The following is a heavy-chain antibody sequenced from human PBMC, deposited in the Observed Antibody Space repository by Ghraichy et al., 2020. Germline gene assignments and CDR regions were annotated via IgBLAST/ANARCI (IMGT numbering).Heavy chain of an antibody. V-gene: IGHV3-74*01. Sequence: GGSLRLSCAASGFTFSSYWMHWVRQAPGKGLVWVSRINSDGSSTSYADSVKGRFTISRDNAKNTLYLQMYSLRAEDTAVYYCAIYYGSGRKGYYYYYMDVWGKGTTVTVSS. D-gene: IGHD3-10*01. CDR2: INSDGSST. CDR3: AIYYGSGRKGYYYYYMDV. J-gene: IGHJ6*03. CDR1: GFTFSSYW.